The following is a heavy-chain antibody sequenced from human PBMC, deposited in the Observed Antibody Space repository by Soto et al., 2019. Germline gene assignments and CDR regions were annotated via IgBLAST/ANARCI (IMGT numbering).Heavy chain of an antibody. D-gene: IGHD6-19*01. Sequence: PGGSLRLSCAASGFTFSDYYMSWIRQAPGKGLEWVSYISSSGSTIYYADSVKGRFTISRDNAKNSLYLQMNSLRAEDTAVYYCATRVNIAVAGKKWNWFDPWGQGTLVTVSS. V-gene: IGHV3-11*01. CDR1: GFTFSDYY. J-gene: IGHJ5*02. CDR2: ISSSGSTI. CDR3: ATRVNIAVAGKKWNWFDP.